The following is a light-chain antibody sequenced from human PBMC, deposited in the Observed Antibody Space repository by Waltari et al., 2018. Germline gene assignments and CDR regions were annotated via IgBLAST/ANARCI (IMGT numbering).Light chain of an antibody. CDR3: QQYNDYPWT. Sequence: DIQMTQSPSTLSASVGDRVTLTCRASQNIYSWLAWYEQKPGKAPSLLIYKASTIESGVSSRFSGSGSGTEFTLTISSLQPDDFATYYCQQYNDYPWTFGQGTKVEIK. J-gene: IGKJ1*01. CDR2: KAS. CDR1: QNIYSW. V-gene: IGKV1-5*03.